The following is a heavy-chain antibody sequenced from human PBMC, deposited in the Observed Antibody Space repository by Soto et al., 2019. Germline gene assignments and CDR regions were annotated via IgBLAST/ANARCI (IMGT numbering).Heavy chain of an antibody. CDR2: ISYDGSNK. Sequence: GGSLRLSCAASGFTFSSYGMHWVRQAPGKGLEWVAVISYDGSNKYYADSVKGRFTISRDNSKNTLYLQMNSLRAEDTAVYYCAKGSGYYCAEYFQHWGQGTLVTVSS. CDR3: AKGSGYYCAEYFQH. V-gene: IGHV3-30*18. CDR1: GFTFSSYG. J-gene: IGHJ1*01. D-gene: IGHD3-22*01.